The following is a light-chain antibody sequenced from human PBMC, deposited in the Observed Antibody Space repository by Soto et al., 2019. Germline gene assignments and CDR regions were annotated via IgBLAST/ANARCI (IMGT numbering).Light chain of an antibody. V-gene: IGLV1-51*02. Sequence: QSVLTQPPSVSAAPGQKVTISCSGSSSNIGNNYVSWYQHLPGTAPKLLIYKNNERPSGIPDRFSGSNSGTSATLGITGLQTGDEADYYCGTWDSSLSAAGVFGGGTKLTVL. J-gene: IGLJ2*01. CDR3: GTWDSSLSAAGV. CDR1: SSNIGNNY. CDR2: KNN.